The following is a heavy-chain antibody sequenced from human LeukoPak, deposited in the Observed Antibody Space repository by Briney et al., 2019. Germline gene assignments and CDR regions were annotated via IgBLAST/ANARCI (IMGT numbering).Heavy chain of an antibody. D-gene: IGHD3-9*01. J-gene: IGHJ4*02. CDR3: AGRGILTGYFDF. CDR2: IFHSGST. CDR1: GDSITNSNFY. V-gene: IGHV4-39*01. Sequence: SEPLSLTCTVSGDSITNSNFYWGWIRQSPGKGLEWIGSIFHSGSTNYNPSLKRRVTISVDTSKNQFYLRVRSVTAAETALYYCAGRGILTGYFDFWGRGTLVTVSS.